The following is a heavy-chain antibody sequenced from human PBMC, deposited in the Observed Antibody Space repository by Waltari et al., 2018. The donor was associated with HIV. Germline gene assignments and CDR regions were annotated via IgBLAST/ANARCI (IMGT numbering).Heavy chain of an antibody. Sequence: QLQLQESGPGLVKPSETLSLTCTVSGGSISSSSYYWGWIRQPPGKGLEWIGSIYYSGSTYYHPPLKSRVTISVDTSKNQFSLKLSSVTAADTAVYYCARRGVATTDPPFDYWGQGTLVTVSS. J-gene: IGHJ4*02. CDR3: ARRGVATTDPPFDY. CDR1: GGSISSSSYY. V-gene: IGHV4-39*01. D-gene: IGHD5-12*01. CDR2: IYYSGST.